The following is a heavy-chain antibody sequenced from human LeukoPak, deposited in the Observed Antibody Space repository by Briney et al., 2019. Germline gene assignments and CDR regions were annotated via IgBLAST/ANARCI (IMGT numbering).Heavy chain of an antibody. V-gene: IGHV1-2*02. CDR1: GYTFTDYY. Sequence: ASVKVSCKASGYTFTDYYMHWVRQAPGQGLEWMGSINPKGSGTNYVQKFQGRVTMTSDTSISTAYMELSRLRSDDTAIYYCARDLRYYGSGSYRYWGQGTLVTASS. CDR3: ARDLRYYGSGSYRY. J-gene: IGHJ4*02. CDR2: INPKGSGT. D-gene: IGHD3-10*01.